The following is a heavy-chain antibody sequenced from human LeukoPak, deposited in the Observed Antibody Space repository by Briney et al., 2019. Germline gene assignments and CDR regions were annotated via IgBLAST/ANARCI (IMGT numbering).Heavy chain of an antibody. J-gene: IGHJ4*02. D-gene: IGHD3-22*01. CDR3: AKDLRYDSSGYYSY. V-gene: IGHV3-23*01. Sequence: GGSLRLSCTASGFTFSDYWMTWVRQAPGKGPEWVSAISGGGGSTYYADSVKGRSTISRDNSKNTLYLQMNSLRAEDTAVYYCAKDLRYDSSGYYSYWGQGTLVTVSS. CDR2: ISGGGGST. CDR1: GFTFSDYW.